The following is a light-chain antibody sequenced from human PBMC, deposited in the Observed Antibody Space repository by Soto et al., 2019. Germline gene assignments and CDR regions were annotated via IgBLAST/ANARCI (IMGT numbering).Light chain of an antibody. CDR3: QQLNTYPQT. CDR1: QVIGSN. J-gene: IGKJ1*01. Sequence: DIQLTQSPSFLSASVGDRVTITCRASQVIGSNLAWYQQKPGKAPNVLIYAASTLQSGVPSRVSGSGSWTEFTLTISSLQPEDFATYYCQQLNTYPQTFGQGTKVEIK. CDR2: AAS. V-gene: IGKV1-9*01.